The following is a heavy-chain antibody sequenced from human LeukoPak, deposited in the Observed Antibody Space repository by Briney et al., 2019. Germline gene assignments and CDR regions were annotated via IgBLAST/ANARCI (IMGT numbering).Heavy chain of an antibody. Sequence: SETLSLTCAVYGGSFSGYYWSWIRQPPGKGLEWIGEINHSGSTNYNPSLKSRVTISVDTSKNQFSLKLSSVTAADTAVYYCAASESIRYYYYMDVWGKGTTVTVSS. CDR1: GGSFSGYY. J-gene: IGHJ6*03. CDR2: INHSGST. CDR3: AASESIRYYYYMDV. D-gene: IGHD1-14*01. V-gene: IGHV4-34*01.